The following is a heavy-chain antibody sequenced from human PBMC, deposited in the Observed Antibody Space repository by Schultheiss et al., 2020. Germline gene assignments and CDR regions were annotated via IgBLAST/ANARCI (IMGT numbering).Heavy chain of an antibody. D-gene: IGHD1-26*01. V-gene: IGHV1-69*13. CDR2: IIPIFGTA. CDR1: GGTFSSYA. J-gene: IGHJ5*02. CDR3: ARAEGRELQANWFDP. Sequence: SVKVSCKASGGTFSSYAISWVRQAPGQGLEWMGGIIPIFGTANYAQKFQGRVTITADESTSTAYMELSSLRSEDTAVYYCARAEGRELQANWFDPWGQGTLVTVSS.